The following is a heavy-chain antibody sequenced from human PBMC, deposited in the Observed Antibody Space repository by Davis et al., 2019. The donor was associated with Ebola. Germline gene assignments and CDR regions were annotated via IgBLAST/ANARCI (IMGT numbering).Heavy chain of an antibody. V-gene: IGHV3-53*01. CDR3: ARVNPGGSSWRPPRGYFDY. CDR1: GFTVSSNY. D-gene: IGHD6-13*01. J-gene: IGHJ4*02. CDR2: IYSGGIT. Sequence: GESLKISCAASGFTVSSNYMSWVRQAPGKGLEWVSVIYSGGITYYADSVKGRFTISRDNSKNTLYLQMNSLRAEDTAVYYCARVNPGGSSWRPPRGYFDYWGQGTLVTVSS.